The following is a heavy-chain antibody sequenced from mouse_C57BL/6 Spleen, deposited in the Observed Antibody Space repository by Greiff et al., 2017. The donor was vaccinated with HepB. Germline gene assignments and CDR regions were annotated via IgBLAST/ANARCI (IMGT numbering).Heavy chain of an antibody. J-gene: IGHJ2*01. Sequence: QVQLQQSGAELARPGASVKMSCKASGYTFTRYTMHWIKQRPGQGLEWIGYIKPGSGYTENNQKFKDRATLTADKSSSTAYMHLSSLTSGDSAVYYCARETPVVADFDYWGQGTTLTVSS. CDR3: ARETPVVADFDY. CDR2: IKPGSGYT. D-gene: IGHD1-1*01. CDR1: GYTFTRYT. V-gene: IGHV1-4*01.